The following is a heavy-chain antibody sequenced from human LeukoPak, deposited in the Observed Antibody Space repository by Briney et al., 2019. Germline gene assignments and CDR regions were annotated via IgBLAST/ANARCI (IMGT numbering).Heavy chain of an antibody. D-gene: IGHD4-17*01. CDR2: ISFDGGKK. V-gene: IGHV3-30*18. Sequence: SGGSLRLSCAASGFTFSSYGMHWVRQAPGKGLEWVALISFDGGKKYYADSVKGRFTISRDNSKNTLYLQMNSLRPEDTAVYYCAKKFPGAVTSGPDYWGQGTLVTVSS. CDR1: GFTFSSYG. J-gene: IGHJ4*02. CDR3: AKKFPGAVTSGPDY.